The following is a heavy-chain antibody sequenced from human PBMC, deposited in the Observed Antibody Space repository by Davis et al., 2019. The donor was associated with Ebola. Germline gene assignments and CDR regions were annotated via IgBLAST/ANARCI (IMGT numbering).Heavy chain of an antibody. CDR3: AKDPLHIDY. Sequence: GESLKISCAASGFTFSSYAMSWVRQAPGKGLEWVSAITNSGGSTYYADSVKGRFTISRDNSKNTLYLQMNSLRAEDTAVYYCAKDPLHIDYWGQGTLVTVSS. D-gene: IGHD3-16*02. V-gene: IGHV3-23*01. J-gene: IGHJ4*02. CDR1: GFTFSSYA. CDR2: ITNSGGST.